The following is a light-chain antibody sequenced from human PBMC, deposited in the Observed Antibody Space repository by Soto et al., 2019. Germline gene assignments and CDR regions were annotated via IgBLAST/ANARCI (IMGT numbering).Light chain of an antibody. V-gene: IGLV2-14*03. CDR1: SSDVGGYNY. CDR2: DVS. CDR3: CSYTSSSKLV. J-gene: IGLJ2*01. Sequence: QSALTQPASVSGSPGQSITISCTGTSSDVGGYNYVSWYQHHPGKAPKLMIYDVSNRPSGVSNRFSGPKSGNTASLTISGLQAEDEADYYCCSYTSSSKLVFGGGTKLTVL.